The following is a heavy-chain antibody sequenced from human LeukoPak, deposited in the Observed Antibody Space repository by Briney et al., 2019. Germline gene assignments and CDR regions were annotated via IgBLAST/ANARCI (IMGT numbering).Heavy chain of an antibody. V-gene: IGHV3-15*01. D-gene: IGHD6-19*01. CDR1: GFTFSKAW. CDR3: TTGSGWYGLDY. Sequence: GGTLRLSCAASGFTFSKAWMSWVRQAPGKGLGWVGRIKSKTDGGTTDYATPVKGRFTISRDDSKNTLYLHVSSLKTEDTAVYYCTTGSGWYGLDYWGRGTLVIVSS. CDR2: IKSKTDGGTT. J-gene: IGHJ4*02.